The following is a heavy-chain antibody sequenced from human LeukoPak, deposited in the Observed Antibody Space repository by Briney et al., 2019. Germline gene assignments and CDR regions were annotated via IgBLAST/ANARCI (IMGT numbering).Heavy chain of an antibody. CDR2: IYYSGST. CDR1: GGSISSSSYY. J-gene: IGHJ4*02. Sequence: PSETLSLTCTVSGGSISSSSYYWGWIRQPPGKGLEWIGSIYYSGSTYYNPSLKSRVTISVDTSKNQFSLKLSSVTAAYTAVYYCARQPDYYGSGSYYKDYWGQGTLVTVSS. V-gene: IGHV4-39*01. D-gene: IGHD3-10*01. CDR3: ARQPDYYGSGSYYKDY.